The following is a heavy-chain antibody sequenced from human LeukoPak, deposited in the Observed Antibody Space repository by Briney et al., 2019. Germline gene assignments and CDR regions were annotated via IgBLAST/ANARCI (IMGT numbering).Heavy chain of an antibody. J-gene: IGHJ4*02. Sequence: SETLSLTCTVSGGSISSSSYYWGWIRQPPGKGLEWIGSIYYSGSTYYNPSLKSRVTISEDPSKNQFSLKLSSVIAADTAVYYCARVAILRYFGWLQYCFDYWGQGTLVTVSS. CDR3: ARVAILRYFGWLQYCFDY. CDR1: GGSISSSSYY. D-gene: IGHD3-9*01. V-gene: IGHV4-39*07. CDR2: IYYSGST.